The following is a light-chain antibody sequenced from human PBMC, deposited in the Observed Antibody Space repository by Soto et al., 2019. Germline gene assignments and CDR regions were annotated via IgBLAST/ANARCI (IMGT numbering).Light chain of an antibody. V-gene: IGKV3-20*01. Sequence: EIVLTQSPGTLSLFPGERAPLSCKTSQCVSSSSLAWYQQKPGQAPRLLIYGASSRATGIPDRFSGSGSGTDFTLTISRLEPEDFAVYYCQQYGSSSWTFGQGTKVEIK. CDR2: GAS. CDR3: QQYGSSSWT. J-gene: IGKJ1*01. CDR1: QCVSSSS.